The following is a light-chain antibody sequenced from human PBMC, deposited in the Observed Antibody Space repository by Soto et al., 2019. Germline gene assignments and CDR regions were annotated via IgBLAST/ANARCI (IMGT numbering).Light chain of an antibody. J-gene: IGKJ4*01. CDR3: QQRSNWPPLT. Sequence: EIVMTQSPATLSVSLGGRATLVFSASQSVSSNLALYQQRPGQTPRLLIYGTSTRATGIPARFSGSGSGTEFTLTISSLQSEDFAVYYCQQRSNWPPLTFGGGTKVDIK. CDR1: QSVSSN. V-gene: IGKV3D-15*01. CDR2: GTS.